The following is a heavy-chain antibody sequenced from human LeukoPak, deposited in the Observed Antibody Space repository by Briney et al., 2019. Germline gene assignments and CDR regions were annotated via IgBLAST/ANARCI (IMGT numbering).Heavy chain of an antibody. J-gene: IGHJ4*02. V-gene: IGHV3-23*01. D-gene: IGHD2-2*01. CDR1: GFTFSSYA. CDR2: ISGSGGTT. CDR3: ANHQSGRGRPTYFDY. Sequence: QTGGSLRLSCAASGFTFSSYAMSWVRQAPGKGLEWVSAISGSGGTTYYADSVKGRFTISRGNSKNTLYLQMNSLRAEDTAVYYCANHQSGRGRPTYFDYWGQGTLVTVSS.